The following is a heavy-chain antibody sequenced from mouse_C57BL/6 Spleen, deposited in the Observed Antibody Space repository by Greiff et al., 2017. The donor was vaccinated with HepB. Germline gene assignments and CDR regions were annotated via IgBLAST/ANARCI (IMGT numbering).Heavy chain of an antibody. J-gene: IGHJ4*01. CDR2: ISSGSSTI. V-gene: IGHV5-17*01. CDR3: ARKESYYAMDY. CDR1: GFTFSDYG. Sequence: EVQLVESGGGLVKPGGSLKLSCAASGFTFSDYGMHWVRQAPEKGLEWVAYISSGSSTIYYADTVKGRFTISRDNAKNTLFLQMNSLRSEDTAMYYCARKESYYAMDYWGQGTSVTVSS.